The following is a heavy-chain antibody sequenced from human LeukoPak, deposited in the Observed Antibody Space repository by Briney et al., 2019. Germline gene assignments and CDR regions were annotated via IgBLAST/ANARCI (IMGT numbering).Heavy chain of an antibody. CDR1: GFTFSSYS. D-gene: IGHD6-19*01. V-gene: IGHV3-48*04. Sequence: PGGSLRLSCAASGFTFSSYSMNWVRQAPGKGLEWVSYISSSGSTIYYADSVKGRFTISRDNAKNSLYLQMNSLRAEDTAVYYCARDQVLYSSGYYYYYMDVWGKGTTVTISS. CDR2: ISSSGSTI. J-gene: IGHJ6*03. CDR3: ARDQVLYSSGYYYYYMDV.